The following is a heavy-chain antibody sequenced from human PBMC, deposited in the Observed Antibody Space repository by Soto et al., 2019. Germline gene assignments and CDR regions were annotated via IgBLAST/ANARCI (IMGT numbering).Heavy chain of an antibody. D-gene: IGHD2-15*01. CDR1: GGAFSSYA. Sequence: SVKVSWKASGGAFSSYAISWVRQAPGQGLEWMGGIIPIFGTANYAQKFQGRVTITADESTSTAYMELSSLRSEDTAVYYCARSVVQMYYFDYWGQGTLVTVS. CDR2: IIPIFGTA. J-gene: IGHJ4*02. CDR3: ARSVVQMYYFDY. V-gene: IGHV1-69*13.